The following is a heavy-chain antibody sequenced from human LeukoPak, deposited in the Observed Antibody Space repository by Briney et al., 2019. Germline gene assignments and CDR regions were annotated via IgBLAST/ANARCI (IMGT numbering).Heavy chain of an antibody. CDR1: GGSISSGDYY. D-gene: IGHD2-15*01. V-gene: IGHV4-30-4*01. CDR3: ARYCSGGSGYPSAWFDP. J-gene: IGHJ5*02. CDR2: IYYSGST. Sequence: PSQTLSLTCTVSGGSISSGDYYWSWIRQPPGKGLEWIGYIYYSGSTYYNPSLKSRVTISVDTSKNQFSLKLSSVTAADTAVYYCARYCSGGSGYPSAWFDPWGQGTLVTVSS.